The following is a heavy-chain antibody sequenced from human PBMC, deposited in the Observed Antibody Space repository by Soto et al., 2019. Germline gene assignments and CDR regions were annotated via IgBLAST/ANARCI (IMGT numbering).Heavy chain of an antibody. Sequence: EVQLLESGGGLVQPGGSLRLSCAASGFTFSSYAMSWVRQAPGKGLEWVSAISGSGGSTYYADSVKGRFTISRDNSKNTLYLQMNSLRAEDTAVYYRAKRPDIAVVVAATLDYWGQGTLVTVSS. CDR2: ISGSGGST. D-gene: IGHD2-15*01. J-gene: IGHJ4*02. V-gene: IGHV3-23*01. CDR1: GFTFSSYA. CDR3: AKRPDIAVVVAATLDY.